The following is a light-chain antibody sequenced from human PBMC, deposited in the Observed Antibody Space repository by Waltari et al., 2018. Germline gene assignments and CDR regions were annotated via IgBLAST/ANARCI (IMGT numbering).Light chain of an antibody. J-gene: IGKJ1*01. V-gene: IGKV3-20*01. Sequence: IVLTQPPGTLSLSPGERATLSGRASQSVSKHLAWYQPKPGKAPRLLLYDASTRATGIPDRFSGSGSGTDFSLTISRLEPEDFAVYYCQKYVSLPATFGQGTKVEIK. CDR1: QSVSKH. CDR2: DAS. CDR3: QKYVSLPAT.